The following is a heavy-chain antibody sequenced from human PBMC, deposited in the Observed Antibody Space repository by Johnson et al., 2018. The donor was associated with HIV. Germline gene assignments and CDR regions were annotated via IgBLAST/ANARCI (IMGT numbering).Heavy chain of an antibody. J-gene: IGHJ3*02. V-gene: IGHV3-15*05. CDR3: TKDMGGRIAARPGAFDI. D-gene: IGHD6-6*01. CDR2: IKSKTDGGTT. CDR1: GFTFSDAW. Sequence: VQLVESGGGLVKPGGSLRLSCAASGFTFSDAWMSWVRQAPGKGLEWVGRIKSKTDGGTTDYAAPVKGRFTISRDNSKNTLYLQMNSLKTEDTAFYYCTKDMGGRIAARPGAFDIWGQGTMVTVSS.